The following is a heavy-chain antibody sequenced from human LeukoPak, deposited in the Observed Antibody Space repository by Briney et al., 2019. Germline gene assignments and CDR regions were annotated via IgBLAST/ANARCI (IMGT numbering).Heavy chain of an antibody. Sequence: SQTLSLTCTVSGGSISSYHWSWIRQPPGKGLEWIGYIYYNRSPNYNPSLKSRVTISIDTSKNQFSLKLSSVIAADTAVYYCTRGEYSFGLTFDPWGQGTLVTVSS. D-gene: IGHD3-10*01. CDR2: IYYNRSP. V-gene: IGHV4-59*01. CDR1: GGSISSYH. J-gene: IGHJ5*02. CDR3: TRGEYSFGLTFDP.